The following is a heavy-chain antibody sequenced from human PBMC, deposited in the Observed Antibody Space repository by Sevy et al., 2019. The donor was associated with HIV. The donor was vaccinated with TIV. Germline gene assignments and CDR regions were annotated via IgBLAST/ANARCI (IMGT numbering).Heavy chain of an antibody. CDR1: GGSITNMNW. D-gene: IGHD6-19*01. V-gene: IGHV4-4*02. CDR3: ARGALGTGSGWFDY. J-gene: IGHJ4*02. Sequence: SETLSLTCAVSGGSITNMNWWIWVRQPPGKGLEWIGEIYHGGSTNYNPSLKSRVTISTDESKNQFSLRLNSVTAADTAVYYSARGALGTGSGWFDYWGQGTLVTVSS. CDR2: IYHGGST.